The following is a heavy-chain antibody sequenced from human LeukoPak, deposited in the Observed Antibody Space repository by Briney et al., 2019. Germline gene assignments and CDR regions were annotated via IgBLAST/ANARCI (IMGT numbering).Heavy chain of an antibody. CDR3: ARATRMATIVD. D-gene: IGHD5-24*01. CDR2: INHSGST. CDR1: GGSFSGYY. J-gene: IGHJ4*02. Sequence: SGTLSLTCAVYGGSFSGYYWSWIRQPPGKGLEWIGEINHSGSTNYNPSLKSRVTISVDTSKNQFSLKLSSVTAADTAVYYCARATRMATIVDWGQGTLVTVSS. V-gene: IGHV4-34*01.